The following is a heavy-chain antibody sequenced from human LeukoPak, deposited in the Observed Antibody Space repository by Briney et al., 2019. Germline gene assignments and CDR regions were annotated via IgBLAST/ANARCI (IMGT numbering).Heavy chain of an antibody. J-gene: IGHJ4*02. V-gene: IGHV3-30*02. CDR2: IRYDGSNK. D-gene: IGHD3-10*01. CDR1: GFTFSSYG. CDR3: AKDSPSSWFGEFYYFHY. Sequence: GGSLRLSCAASGFTFSSYGMHWVRQAPGKGLEWVAFIRYDGSNKYYADSVKGRFTISRDNSKNTLYLQMNSLRAEDTAVYYCAKDSPSSWFGEFYYFHYWGQGTLVTVSS.